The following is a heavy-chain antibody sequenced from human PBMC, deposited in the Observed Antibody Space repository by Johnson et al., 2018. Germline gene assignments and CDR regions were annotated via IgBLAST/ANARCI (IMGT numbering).Heavy chain of an antibody. Sequence: QVQLQEWGPGLVKPSEPLSLTCNVSGDSITNYYWTWIRQPPGKGLQWIGYVHYSGISNYNPSLKSRVTISVDTPKNQFSLQLNSVTAADTAVYFCARIRTASYYYYGMDVWGQGTTVTVS. CDR2: VHYSGIS. D-gene: IGHD5-18*01. V-gene: IGHV4-59*12. CDR1: GDSITNYY. CDR3: ARIRTASYYYYGMDV. J-gene: IGHJ6*02.